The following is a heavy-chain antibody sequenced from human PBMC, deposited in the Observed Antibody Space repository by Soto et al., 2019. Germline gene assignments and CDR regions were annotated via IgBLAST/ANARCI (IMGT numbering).Heavy chain of an antibody. CDR2: ISSSSSYI. CDR1: GFTFSSDS. CDR3: AREYPREDYYYGMDV. J-gene: IGHJ6*02. Sequence: GGSLRLSCAASGFTFSSDSMNWVRQAPGKGLEWVPSISSSSSYIYYADSVKGRFTISRDNAKNSLYLQMNSLRAEDTAVYYCAREYPREDYYYGMDVWGQGTTVTVSS. V-gene: IGHV3-21*01. D-gene: IGHD1-26*01.